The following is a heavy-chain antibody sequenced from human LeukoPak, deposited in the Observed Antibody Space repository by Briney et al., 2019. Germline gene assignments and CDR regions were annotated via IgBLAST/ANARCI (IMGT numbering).Heavy chain of an antibody. CDR3: SRDTRAADAEYFQH. D-gene: IGHD2-15*01. CDR1: GYTFTSYD. V-gene: IGHV1-8*01. J-gene: IGHJ1*01. Sequence: GASVKVSCKASGYTFTSYDINWVRQATGQGLEWMGWMNPNSGNTGYAQKFQGRVTMTRNTSISTAYMELSSLRSEDTAVYYCSRDTRAADAEYFQHWGQGTLVIVSS. CDR2: MNPNSGNT.